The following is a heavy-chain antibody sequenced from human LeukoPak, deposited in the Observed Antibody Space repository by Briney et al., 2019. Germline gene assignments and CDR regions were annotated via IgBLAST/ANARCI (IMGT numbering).Heavy chain of an antibody. CDR3: ASSPQDY. Sequence: GGSLRLSCAASGFTFNNYAMSWVRQAPGKGLEWVSAISGGGGNTYYADSVKGRFTISRDNAKNSLYLQMNSLRAEDTAVYYCASSPQDYWGQGTLVTVSS. CDR1: GFTFNNYA. J-gene: IGHJ4*02. V-gene: IGHV3-23*01. CDR2: ISGGGGNT.